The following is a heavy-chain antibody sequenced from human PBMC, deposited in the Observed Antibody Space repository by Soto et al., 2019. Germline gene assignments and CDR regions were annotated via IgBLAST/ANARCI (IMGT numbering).Heavy chain of an antibody. D-gene: IGHD3-9*01. Sequence: GGSLRLSCAASGFTFSSYGMHWVRQAPGKGLEWVAVISYDGSNKYYVDSVKGRFTISRDNSKSTLYLQMNSLRAEDTAVYYCAKDTTYYDILPGYYTPTAPDYWGQGTLVTVSS. CDR3: AKDTTYYDILPGYYTPTAPDY. V-gene: IGHV3-30*18. J-gene: IGHJ4*02. CDR2: ISYDGSNK. CDR1: GFTFSSYG.